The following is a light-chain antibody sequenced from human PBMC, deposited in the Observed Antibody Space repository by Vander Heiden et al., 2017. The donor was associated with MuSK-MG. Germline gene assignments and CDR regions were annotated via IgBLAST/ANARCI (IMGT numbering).Light chain of an antibody. CDR3: SSYTSTSTPVV. CDR1: SSDVGGYNY. CDR2: DVS. J-gene: IGLJ2*01. Sequence: QSAPTQPASGSGSPGQSIAISCTGTSSDVGGYNYVSWYQQHAGRAPKLMIYDVSNRPSGVSDRFSGSKSGNTASLTIAGLQAEDEADYYCSSYTSTSTPVVFGGGTKVTVL. V-gene: IGLV2-14*01.